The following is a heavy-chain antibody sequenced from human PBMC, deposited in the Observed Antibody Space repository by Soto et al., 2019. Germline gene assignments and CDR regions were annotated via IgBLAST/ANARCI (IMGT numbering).Heavy chain of an antibody. CDR1: GGSISSGDYY. Sequence: PSETLSLTCTVSGGSISSGDYYWSWIRQPPGKGLEWIGYIYYSGSTYYNPSLKSRVTISVDTSKNQFSLKLSSVTAADTAVYYCARAEVEMATNWAPWGQGTLVTVS. CDR3: ARAEVEMATNWAP. D-gene: IGHD2-21*01. V-gene: IGHV4-30-4*01. CDR2: IYYSGST. J-gene: IGHJ5*02.